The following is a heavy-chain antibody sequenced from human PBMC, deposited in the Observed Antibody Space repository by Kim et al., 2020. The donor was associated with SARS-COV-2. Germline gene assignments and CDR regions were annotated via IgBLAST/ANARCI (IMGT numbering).Heavy chain of an antibody. Sequence: GGSLRLSCAASGFTFSSYAMSWVRQAPGKGLEWVSVIYSGGSSTYYADSVKGRFTISRDNSKNTLYLQMNSLRAEDTAVYYCAKNPFGYCSGGSCYSDYWGQGTLVTVSS. V-gene: IGHV3-23*03. CDR2: IYSGGSST. CDR3: AKNPFGYCSGGSCYSDY. J-gene: IGHJ4*02. D-gene: IGHD2-15*01. CDR1: GFTFSSYA.